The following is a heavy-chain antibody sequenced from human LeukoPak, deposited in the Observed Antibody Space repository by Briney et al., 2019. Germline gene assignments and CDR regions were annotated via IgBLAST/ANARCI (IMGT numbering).Heavy chain of an antibody. J-gene: IGHJ4*02. V-gene: IGHV1-2*02. Sequence: ASVKVSCKASGYTFTRYYMHWVRQAPGQGLEWMGWINPNSGGTNYAQKFQGRVTMTRDTSISTAYMELSRLRSDDTAVYYCASGAGLRFLEWLLPLDYWGQGTLVTVSS. CDR1: GYTFTRYY. D-gene: IGHD3-3*01. CDR3: ASGAGLRFLEWLLPLDY. CDR2: INPNSGGT.